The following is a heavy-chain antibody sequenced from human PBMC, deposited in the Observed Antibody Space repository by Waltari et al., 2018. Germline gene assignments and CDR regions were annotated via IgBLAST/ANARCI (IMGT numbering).Heavy chain of an antibody. CDR2: INPNSGGT. D-gene: IGHD3-16*01. J-gene: IGHJ4*02. V-gene: IGHV1-2*06. Sequence: QVQLVQSGAEVKKPGASVKVSCKASGYTFTGYYMHWVRQAPGQELEWMGRINPNSGGTNYAQKFQGRVTMTRDTSISTAYMELSRLRSDDTAVYYCARDRILDYIWGSTLYYFDYWGQGTLVTVSS. CDR1: GYTFTGYY. CDR3: ARDRILDYIWGSTLYYFDY.